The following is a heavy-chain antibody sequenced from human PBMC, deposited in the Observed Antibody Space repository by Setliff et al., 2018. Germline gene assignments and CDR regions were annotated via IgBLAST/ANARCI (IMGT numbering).Heavy chain of an antibody. CDR3: AREAGYYDSSGPVGVPYYYYMDV. V-gene: IGHV4-31*03. D-gene: IGHD3-22*01. J-gene: IGHJ6*03. CDR2: IYYSGST. CDR1: GGSISSGGYY. Sequence: SETLSLTCTVSGGSISSGGYYWSWTRQHPGKGLEWIGYIYYSGSTYYNPSLKSRVTISVDTSKNQFSLKLSSVTAADTAVYYCAREAGYYDSSGPVGVPYYYYMDVWGKGTTVTVSS.